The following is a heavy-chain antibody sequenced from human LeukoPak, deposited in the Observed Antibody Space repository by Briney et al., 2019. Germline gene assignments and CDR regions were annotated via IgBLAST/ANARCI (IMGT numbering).Heavy chain of an antibody. D-gene: IGHD6-19*01. V-gene: IGHV3-49*04. J-gene: IGHJ4*02. Sequence: GGSLRLSCTASGFTFGDYAMSWVRQAPGKGLEWVGFIRSKAYGGKTEYSASVKGTFTISRDDSKRIDYMQMNSLKTEDTAVYYCTRSAGYSSGWYHDYWGQGTLVTVSS. CDR2: IRSKAYGGKT. CDR1: GFTFGDYA. CDR3: TRSAGYSSGWYHDY.